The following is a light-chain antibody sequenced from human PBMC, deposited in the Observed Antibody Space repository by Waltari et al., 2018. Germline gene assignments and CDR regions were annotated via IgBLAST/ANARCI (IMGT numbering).Light chain of an antibody. CDR1: SSAVATYNR. CDR3: QSYDNSLRGSLL. CDR2: DVD. J-gene: IGLJ3*02. Sequence: QSALTQPASVSASLGQSITISCTGTSSAVATYNRVSWYQQYPGKAPELILYDVDNRPSGVSNRFSGSKSGNTASLAIEGLQPEDEGDYYCQSYDNSLRGSLLFGGGTKVTV. V-gene: IGLV2-14*03.